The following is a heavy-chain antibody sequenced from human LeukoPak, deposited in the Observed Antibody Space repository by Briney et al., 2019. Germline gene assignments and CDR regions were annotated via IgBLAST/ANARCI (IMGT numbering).Heavy chain of an antibody. Sequence: PSETLSLTCTVSGGSISGYYWSWIRQPAGKGLEWIGHIYTSGSTNYNPSLKSRITMSVDTSKNQFSLRLSSMTAADTAVYYCASSGLSSGWFPDYWGQGTLVTVSS. V-gene: IGHV4-4*07. CDR1: GGSISGYY. D-gene: IGHD6-19*01. CDR2: IYTSGST. J-gene: IGHJ4*02. CDR3: ASSGLSSGWFPDY.